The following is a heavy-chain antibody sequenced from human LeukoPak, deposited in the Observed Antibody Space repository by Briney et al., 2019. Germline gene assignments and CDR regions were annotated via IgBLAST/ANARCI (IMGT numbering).Heavy chain of an antibody. J-gene: IGHJ4*02. V-gene: IGHV3-7*04. CDR3: ARDYSATGSFDY. D-gene: IGHD3-10*01. CDR2: IKQDGSEK. CDR1: GFTFSRYW. Sequence: GGSLRLSCAASGFTFSRYWMSWVRQAPGKGLEWVATIKQDGSEKYYVDSVKGRFTISRDNAENSLHPQMNSLGADDTAVYYCARDYSATGSFDYWGQGTLVTVSS.